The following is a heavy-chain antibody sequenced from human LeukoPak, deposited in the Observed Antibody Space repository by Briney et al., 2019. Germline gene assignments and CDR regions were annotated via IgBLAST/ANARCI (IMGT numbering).Heavy chain of an antibody. CDR3: ARHYWAPGAFDI. D-gene: IGHD2-8*02. V-gene: IGHV4-38-2*01. CDR2: INHTGST. J-gene: IGHJ3*02. Sequence: SETLSLTCAVSGYSISSGYYWGWSRQPPGKGLESIGNINHTGSTYYNPSLRSRVTISVDTSKNQFSLTLSSVTAADTAVYYCARHYWAPGAFDIWGQGTMVTVSS. CDR1: GYSISSGYY.